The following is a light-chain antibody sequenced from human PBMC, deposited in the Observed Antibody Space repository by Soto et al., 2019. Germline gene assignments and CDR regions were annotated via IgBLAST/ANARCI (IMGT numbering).Light chain of an antibody. CDR3: QQYDTYPYT. CDR2: KVS. J-gene: IGKJ2*01. Sequence: DVQMTQSPSTLSASVGDRVTISCRASQNIRGYLAWYQQKPGKAPILLIYKVSNLDNGIPPRFSGGSSGTEITLTISSLQPDDFATYYCQQYDTYPYTFGQGTKLEIK. V-gene: IGKV1-5*03. CDR1: QNIRGY.